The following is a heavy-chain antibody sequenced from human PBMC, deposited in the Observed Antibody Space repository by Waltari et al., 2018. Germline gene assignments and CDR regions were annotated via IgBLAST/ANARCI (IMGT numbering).Heavy chain of an antibody. D-gene: IGHD4-17*01. CDR3: ARTMTTVTTPDYYYYGMDV. CDR2: INPSGGST. J-gene: IGHJ6*02. Sequence: QVQLVQSGAEVKKPGASVKVSCKASGYTFTSYYMHWVRPAPGQGLEWMGIINPSGGSTSYAQKFQGRVTMTRDTSTSTVYMELSSLRSEDTAVYYCARTMTTVTTPDYYYYGMDVWGQGTTVTVSS. CDR1: GYTFTSYY. V-gene: IGHV1-46*01.